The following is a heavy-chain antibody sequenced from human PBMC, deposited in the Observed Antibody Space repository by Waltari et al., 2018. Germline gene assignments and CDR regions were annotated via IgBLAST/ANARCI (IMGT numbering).Heavy chain of an antibody. D-gene: IGHD1-1*01. V-gene: IGHV3-53*01. CDR2: IDRDGNT. Sequence: EEQLVESGGGVIQIGGSLRLSCEGSGFSVSDNYMNWVRQGPGKGLEWVSTIDRDGNTYDADSVKGRFATSRGSSRDTVYFEMNSLRPDDTAVYYCASTLHLDGWLDGFDIWGQGTVVTVSS. CDR1: GFSVSDNY. CDR3: ASTLHLDGWLDGFDI. J-gene: IGHJ3*02.